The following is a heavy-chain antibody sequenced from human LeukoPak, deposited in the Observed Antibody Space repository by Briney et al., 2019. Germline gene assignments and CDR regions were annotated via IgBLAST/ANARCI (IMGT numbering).Heavy chain of an antibody. CDR2: IKQDGSEK. CDR3: ARELAVAGTVYYYYYGMDV. CDR1: GFTFSSYW. D-gene: IGHD6-19*01. J-gene: IGHJ6*02. V-gene: IGHV3-7*01. Sequence: PGGSLRLSCAASGFTFSSYWMSWVRQAPGKGLEWVANIKQDGSEKYYVDSVKGRFTISRDNAKNSLYLQMNSLRAEDTAVYYCARELAVAGTVYYYYYGMDVWGQGTTVTVSS.